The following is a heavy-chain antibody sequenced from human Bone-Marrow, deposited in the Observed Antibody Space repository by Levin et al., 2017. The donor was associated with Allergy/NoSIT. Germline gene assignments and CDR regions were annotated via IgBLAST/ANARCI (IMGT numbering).Heavy chain of an antibody. CDR2: IAYDGRRQ. CDR1: GFIFNNYA. Sequence: GESLKISCAASGFIFNNYAMHWVRQAPGKGLEWLAVIAYDGRRQYYTDSVKGRFTISRDSSTNTLYLQMNSLRPDDTAVYYCARPTYSYDGSGYHDNVGQYHFDVWGQGALVTVSS. CDR3: ARPTYSYDGSGYHDNVGQYHFDV. V-gene: IGHV3-30*04. D-gene: IGHD3-22*01. J-gene: IGHJ4*02.